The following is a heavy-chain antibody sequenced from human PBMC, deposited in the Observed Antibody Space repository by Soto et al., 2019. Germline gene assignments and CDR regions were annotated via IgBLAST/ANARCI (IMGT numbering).Heavy chain of an antibody. CDR1: GGSISSGGYY. V-gene: IGHV4-31*03. CDR2: IYYSGST. J-gene: IGHJ3*02. CDR3: ERVLSITRGRYFDTTDYAFDI. Sequence: SLTCTFSGGSISSGGYYWSWIRQHPGKGLGWIGYIYYSGSTYYNPSLKSRVTISVDTSKNQFSLKLSSVNAADTAVYYCERVLSITRGRYFDTTDYAFDIWGQGKMVTVSS. D-gene: IGHD1-26*01.